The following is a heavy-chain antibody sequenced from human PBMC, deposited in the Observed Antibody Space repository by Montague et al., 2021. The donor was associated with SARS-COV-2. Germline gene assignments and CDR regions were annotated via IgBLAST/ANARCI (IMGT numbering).Heavy chain of an antibody. CDR2: IYYSGST. D-gene: IGHD6-19*01. Sequence: SETLSLTCTVSAGSISSSYWSWIRQPPGKGLEWIGYIYYSGSTNYNPSLKSRVTISVDTSKNQFSLKLSSVTAADTAVYYCARGSGWMGNAFDIWGQGTMVTVSS. J-gene: IGHJ3*02. CDR3: ARGSGWMGNAFDI. CDR1: AGSISSSY. V-gene: IGHV4-59*01.